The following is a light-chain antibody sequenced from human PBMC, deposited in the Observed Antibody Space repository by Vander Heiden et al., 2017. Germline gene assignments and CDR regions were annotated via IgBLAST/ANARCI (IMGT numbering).Light chain of an antibody. CDR1: QSVSSSY. CDR2: GAS. CDR3: QQYGSSPAT. Sequence: VLTQPPGTLSLSPGERATLSCRASQSVSSSYLAWYKQKPGQAPRLLIYGASSRATGIPDRFSGSGSGTDFTLTISRLEPEDFAVYYCQQYGSSPATFGGGTKVEIK. J-gene: IGKJ4*01. V-gene: IGKV3-20*01.